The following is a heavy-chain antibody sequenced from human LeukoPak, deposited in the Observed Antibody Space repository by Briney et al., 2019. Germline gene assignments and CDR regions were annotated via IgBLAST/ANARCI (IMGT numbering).Heavy chain of an antibody. CDR3: ARDHTGNSRFDP. CDR1: GGSISTYY. CDR2: IFYSGNT. J-gene: IGHJ5*02. V-gene: IGHV4-59*01. D-gene: IGHD1-7*01. Sequence: SETLSLTCTVSGGSISTYYWSWIRQPPGKGLEWIGYIFYSGNTNYNPSLKSRVTISLDTSKNHFSLNLTSVTAADTAVYYCARDHTGNSRFDPWGRGTLVTVSS.